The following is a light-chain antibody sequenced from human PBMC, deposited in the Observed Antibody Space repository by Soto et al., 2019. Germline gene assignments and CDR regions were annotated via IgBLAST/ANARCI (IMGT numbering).Light chain of an antibody. CDR2: GSS. J-gene: IGKJ1*01. CDR3: QQDKNWPRT. V-gene: IGKV3-15*01. Sequence: DIVRTQSPATLSVSPGERATLSCRASQSVNCNLAWYQQKPGQAPKLRIDGSSTMATGIPARFSGSGAGTEFTLTISSLKSEDFAVYYCQQDKNWPRTFGQGTKVEIK. CDR1: QSVNCN.